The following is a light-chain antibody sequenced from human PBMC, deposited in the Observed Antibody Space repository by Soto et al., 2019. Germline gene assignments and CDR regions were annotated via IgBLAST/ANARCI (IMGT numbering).Light chain of an antibody. CDR2: KAS. J-gene: IGKJ1*01. V-gene: IGKV1-5*03. Sequence: DIQMTQSPSTLSASVGDRVTITCRANQSISSWLAWYQHKPGKAPKLLIYKASSLETGVPSRFSGSGSGTEFTLTISSLQPYDFATYYRQHYNSVPRTFVQGTKVEIK. CDR3: QHYNSVPRT. CDR1: QSISSW.